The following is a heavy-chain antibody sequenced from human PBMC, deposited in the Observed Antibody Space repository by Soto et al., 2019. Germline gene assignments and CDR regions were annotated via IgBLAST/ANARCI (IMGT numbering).Heavy chain of an antibody. CDR2: IFYSGRSGST. V-gene: IGHV4-59*01. CDR1: GGSISSYY. CDR3: ARTALGWFDP. J-gene: IGHJ5*02. Sequence: SETLSLTCSVSGGSISSYYWSWIRQPPGKGLEWIGYIFYSGRSGSTNYSPSLKSRVTISVDTSKNQFSLKLSSVTAADTAVYYCARTALGWFDPWGQGTLVTVSS. D-gene: IGHD2-21*02.